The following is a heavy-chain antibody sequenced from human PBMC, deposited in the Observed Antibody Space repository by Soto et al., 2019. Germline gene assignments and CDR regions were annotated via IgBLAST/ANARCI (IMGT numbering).Heavy chain of an antibody. CDR3: ARLLGELNYFDY. J-gene: IGHJ4*02. D-gene: IGHD1-26*01. Sequence: SETLSLTCTVSGGSISSSSYYWGWIRQPPGKGLEWIGSIYYSGSTYYNPSLKSRVTISVDTSKNQFSLKLSSVTAADTAVYYCARLLGELNYFDYWGQGTLVTVSS. CDR1: GGSISSSSYY. V-gene: IGHV4-39*01. CDR2: IYYSGST.